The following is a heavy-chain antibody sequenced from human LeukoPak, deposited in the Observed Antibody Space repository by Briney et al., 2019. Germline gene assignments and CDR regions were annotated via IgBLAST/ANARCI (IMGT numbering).Heavy chain of an antibody. D-gene: IGHD3-3*01. CDR3: ARDRRVTIFGVVTHRWFDP. J-gene: IGHJ5*02. CDR1: GGSISSGGYS. V-gene: IGHV4-30-2*05. CDR2: IYHSGST. Sequence: SETLSLTCAVSGGSISSGGYSWSWIRQPPGKGLEWIGYIYHSGSTDYNPSLKSRLTISVDTSKNQFSLKLSSVTAADTAVYYCARDRRVTIFGVVTHRWFDPWGQGTLVTVSS.